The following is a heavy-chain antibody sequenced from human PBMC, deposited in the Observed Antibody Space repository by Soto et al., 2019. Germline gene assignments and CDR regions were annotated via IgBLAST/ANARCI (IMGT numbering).Heavy chain of an antibody. Sequence: GGSLRLSCAASGFTFSRYAMSWVRQAPGKGLEWVSTVGGSGDSTYYADSVQGRFTISRDNSKNTVYLQMNSLRAEDTAVYYCAKALVAGVVWYYFDYWGQGTLVTVSS. D-gene: IGHD6-19*01. V-gene: IGHV3-23*01. CDR1: GFTFSRYA. J-gene: IGHJ4*02. CDR2: VGGSGDST. CDR3: AKALVAGVVWYYFDY.